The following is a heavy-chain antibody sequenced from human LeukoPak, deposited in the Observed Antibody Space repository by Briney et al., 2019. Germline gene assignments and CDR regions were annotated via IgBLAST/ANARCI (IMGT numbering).Heavy chain of an antibody. D-gene: IGHD2-15*01. CDR1: GFTVSSNY. J-gene: IGHJ4*02. V-gene: IGHV3-53*01. Sequence: GGSLRLSCAASGFTVSSNYMSWVRQAPGKGLEWVSVIYSGGSTDYADSVKGRVTISRDNSKNTLYLQMNSLRAEDTAVYYCAKDGPVSLNYWGQGTLVTVSS. CDR3: AKDGPVSLNY. CDR2: IYSGGST.